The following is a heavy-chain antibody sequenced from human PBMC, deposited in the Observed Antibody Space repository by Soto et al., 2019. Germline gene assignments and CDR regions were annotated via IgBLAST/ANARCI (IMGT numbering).Heavy chain of an antibody. Sequence: GASLKISCQASGYSFSNFWIAWVRQMPGEGLEWLGIIYPDDSDTRYSPSFLGQVTISADKSIKTTYLQWSSLKASDTAIYYCVATYGDYLDYWGQGTLVTVSS. D-gene: IGHD4-17*01. CDR2: IYPDDSDT. CDR3: VATYGDYLDY. V-gene: IGHV5-51*01. CDR1: GYSFSNFW. J-gene: IGHJ4*02.